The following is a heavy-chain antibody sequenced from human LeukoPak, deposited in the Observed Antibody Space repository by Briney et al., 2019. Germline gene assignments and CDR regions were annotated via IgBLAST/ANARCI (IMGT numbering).Heavy chain of an antibody. CDR2: INPNRGGT. V-gene: IGHV1-2*02. CDR1: GYTFTGYY. J-gene: IGHJ6*03. CDR3: ARGSSGTSEIFDYYYYYMDV. Sequence: GASVKVSCKASGYTFTGYYMHWVRQAPGQGLEWMGWINPNRGGTNYAQKFQGRVTMTRDTSISTAYMELSRLRSDDTAVYYCARGSSGTSEIFDYYYYYMDVWGKGTTVTVSS. D-gene: IGHD3-10*01.